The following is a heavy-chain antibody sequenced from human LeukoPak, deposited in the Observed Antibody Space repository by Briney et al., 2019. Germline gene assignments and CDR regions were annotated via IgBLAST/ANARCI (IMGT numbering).Heavy chain of an antibody. CDR3: ARDRSGKRVGYYGMDV. CDR2: IIPILGIA. CDR1: GGTFSSYA. J-gene: IGHJ6*02. D-gene: IGHD6-19*01. V-gene: IGHV1-69*04. Sequence: SVKVSCKASGGTFSSYAISWVRQAPGQGLEWMGRIIPILGIANYAQKFQGRVTITADKSTSTAYMELSSLRSEDTAVYYCARDRSGKRVGYYGMDVWGQGTTVTASS.